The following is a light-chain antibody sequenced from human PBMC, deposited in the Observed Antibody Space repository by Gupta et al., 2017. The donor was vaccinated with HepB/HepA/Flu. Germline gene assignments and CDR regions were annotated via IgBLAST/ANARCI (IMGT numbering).Light chain of an antibody. J-gene: IGLJ3*02. Sequence: SALTPPASVSVSPGQSITISCTGTSSDVGGYNYVSWYQQHPGKAPKLMIYDVSNRPAGVSNRFSGSKSGNTASLTISGLQAEDEADYYCSSYTSSSTLVFGGGTKLTVL. V-gene: IGLV2-14*03. CDR2: DVS. CDR3: SSYTSSSTLV. CDR1: SSDVGGYNY.